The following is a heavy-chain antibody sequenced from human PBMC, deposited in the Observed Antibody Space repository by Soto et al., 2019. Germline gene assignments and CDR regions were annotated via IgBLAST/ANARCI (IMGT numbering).Heavy chain of an antibody. Sequence: SETLSLTCAVYGGSFSAYYWSWVRQPPGKGLEWIGEIIHSESTKYNPSLKSRVTISVDTSKNQFSLKRSSVTAADTAVYYCARKRPTDGRWEFANYYGMDVWGQGTPVTVSS. V-gene: IGHV4-34*12. D-gene: IGHD1-26*01. CDR3: ARKRPTDGRWEFANYYGMDV. CDR1: GGSFSAYY. CDR2: IIHSEST. J-gene: IGHJ6*02.